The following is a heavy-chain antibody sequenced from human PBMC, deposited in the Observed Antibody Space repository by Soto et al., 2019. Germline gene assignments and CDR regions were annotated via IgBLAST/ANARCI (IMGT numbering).Heavy chain of an antibody. CDR3: AKDGGIAVAGPGVY. Sequence: EVQLLESGGGLVQPGGSLRLSCAASGFTFSSYAMSWVRQAPGKGLEWVSAISGSGGSTYYADSVKGRFTISRDNSKNTLYLQMNSLRAADTAVYYCAKDGGIAVAGPGVYWGQGTLVTVSS. D-gene: IGHD6-19*01. V-gene: IGHV3-23*01. J-gene: IGHJ4*02. CDR2: ISGSGGST. CDR1: GFTFSSYA.